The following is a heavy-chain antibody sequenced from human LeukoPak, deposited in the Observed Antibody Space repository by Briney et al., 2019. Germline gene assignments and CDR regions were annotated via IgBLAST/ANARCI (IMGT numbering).Heavy chain of an antibody. J-gene: IGHJ4*02. CDR3: ATYRQVLLPFES. CDR2: ISGRADLT. D-gene: IGHD5-18*01. CDR1: GFTFSTYG. V-gene: IGHV3-23*01. Sequence: GGSLRLSCAASGFTFSTYGITWVRQAPGKGLEWVSAISGRADLTFYADSVKGRFTTSRDNSRNTLYLQMNSLRAEDTAIYYCATYRQVLLPFESWGQGTLVTVSS.